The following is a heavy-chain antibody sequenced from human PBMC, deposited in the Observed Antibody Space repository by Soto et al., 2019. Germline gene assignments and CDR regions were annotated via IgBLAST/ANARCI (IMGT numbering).Heavy chain of an antibody. J-gene: IGHJ3*02. CDR2: ISSSSSYI. CDR3: ASFDRRDYGDYTNAFDI. Sequence: GGSLRLSCAASGFTFSSYSMNWVRQAPGKGLEWVSSISSSSSYIYYADSVKGRFTISRDNAKNSLYLQMNSLRAEDTAVYYCASFDRRDYGDYTNAFDIWGQGTMVTVSS. D-gene: IGHD4-17*01. CDR1: GFTFSSYS. V-gene: IGHV3-21*01.